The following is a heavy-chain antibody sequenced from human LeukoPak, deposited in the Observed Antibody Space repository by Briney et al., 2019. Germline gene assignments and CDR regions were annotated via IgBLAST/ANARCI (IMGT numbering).Heavy chain of an antibody. V-gene: IGHV3-7*01. CDR2: IKQDGGEK. J-gene: IGHJ5*02. CDR1: GFTFSSYW. D-gene: IGHD4-11*01. Sequence: PGGSLRLSCAASGFTFSSYWMSWVRQAPGKGLEWVANIKQDGGEKYYVDFVKGRFTISRDNAKNSLYLQMNSLRAEDTAVYYCARDLGYSNYGSENWFDPWGQGTLVTVSS. CDR3: ARDLGYSNYGSENWFDP.